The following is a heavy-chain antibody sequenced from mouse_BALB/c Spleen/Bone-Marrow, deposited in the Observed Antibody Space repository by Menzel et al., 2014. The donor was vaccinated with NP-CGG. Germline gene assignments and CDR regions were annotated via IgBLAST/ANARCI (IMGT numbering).Heavy chain of an antibody. V-gene: IGHV1-14*01. CDR2: INHYNDGT. D-gene: IGHD1-1*01. CDR1: GYTFTSYV. Sequence: VQLQQSGPELVKPGASVKMSCKASGYTFTSYVMHWVKQKPGQGLEWIGYINHYNDGTKYNEKFKGKATLTSDKSSSTAYMELSSLTSEDSAVYYCARSLLRYYAMDYWGQGTSVTVSS. CDR3: ARSLLRYYAMDY. J-gene: IGHJ4*01.